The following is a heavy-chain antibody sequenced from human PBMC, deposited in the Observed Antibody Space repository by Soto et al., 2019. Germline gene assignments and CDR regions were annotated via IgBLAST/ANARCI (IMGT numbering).Heavy chain of an antibody. V-gene: IGHV4-61*07. CDR2: ISYTGST. D-gene: IGHD1-1*01. Sequence: DHWSFNRQTPGKGLEWIGYISYTGSTDYSPSLKSRVTISVDTSKNQFSLKVRSVTAADTAIYFCSRHYPDGKHWNYFVSGCLGTLATVSS. CDR1: DH. CDR3: SRHYPDGKHWNYFVS. J-gene: IGHJ4*02.